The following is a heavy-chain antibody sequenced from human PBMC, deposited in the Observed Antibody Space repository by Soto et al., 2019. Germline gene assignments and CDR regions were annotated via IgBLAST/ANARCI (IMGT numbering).Heavy chain of an antibody. V-gene: IGHV3-23*01. J-gene: IGHJ4*02. CDR2: ISGSGGTT. Sequence: PGGSRRRSCVASGFIFDTYGMSWVRQAPGKGLEWVSAISGSGGTTYYADSVNGRLTISRDNSKNILYLQLNSLRVEDTAVYYCAKGRGRFKSGVQKTFDSWGQGTLVTVSS. D-gene: IGHD2-8*01. CDR1: GFIFDTYG. CDR3: AKGRGRFKSGVQKTFDS.